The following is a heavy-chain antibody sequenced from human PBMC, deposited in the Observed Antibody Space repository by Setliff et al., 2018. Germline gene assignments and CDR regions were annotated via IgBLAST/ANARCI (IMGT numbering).Heavy chain of an antibody. D-gene: IGHD2-2*01. CDR2: IYTSGST. CDR3: ARVARVVLSRNAFDI. V-gene: IGHV4-61*02. Sequence: PLSLTCTVPGGSISSGSYYWSWIRQPAGKGLEWIGRIYTSGSTNYNPSLKSRVTISVDTSKNQFSLQLSSVTAADTAVYYCARVARVVLSRNAFDIWGQGTMVTVSS. J-gene: IGHJ3*02. CDR1: GGSISSGSYY.